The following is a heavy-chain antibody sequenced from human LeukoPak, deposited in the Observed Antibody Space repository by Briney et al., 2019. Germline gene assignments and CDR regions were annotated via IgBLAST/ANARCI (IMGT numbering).Heavy chain of an antibody. CDR2: ISSSSSYI. J-gene: IGHJ4*02. D-gene: IGHD3-9*01. Sequence: PGGSLRLSRAASGFTFSSYSMNWVRQAPGKGLEWVSSISSSSSYIYYADSVKGRFTISRDNAKNSLYLQMNSLRAEDTAVYYCARDWDYDILTGYSPEGYWGQGTLVTVSS. V-gene: IGHV3-21*01. CDR1: GFTFSSYS. CDR3: ARDWDYDILTGYSPEGY.